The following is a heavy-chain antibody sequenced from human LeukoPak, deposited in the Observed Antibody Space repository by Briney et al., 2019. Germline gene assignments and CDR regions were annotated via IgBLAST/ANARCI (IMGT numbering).Heavy chain of an antibody. CDR1: GGSISSYY. CDR2: IYYSGST. J-gene: IGHJ4*02. CDR3: ARVDGYSSSEGYFDY. D-gene: IGHD6-13*01. V-gene: IGHV4-59*01. Sequence: SETLSLTCTVSGGSISSYYWSWIRQPPGKGLEWIGYIYYSGSTNYNPSLKSRVTISVDTSKDQFSLKLSSVTAADTAVYYCARVDGYSSSEGYFDYWGQGTLVTVSS.